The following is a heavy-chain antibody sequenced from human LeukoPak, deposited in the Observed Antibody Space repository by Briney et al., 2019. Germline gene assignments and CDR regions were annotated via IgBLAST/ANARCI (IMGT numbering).Heavy chain of an antibody. Sequence: GGSLRLSCAASGFTFSSYWMHWVRQAPGKGLVWVSRINSDGSSTSYADSVKGRFTISRDNAKNTLYLQMNSLRAEDTAVYYCAGFWGYYYGMDVRGQGTTVTVSS. V-gene: IGHV3-74*01. CDR3: AGFWGYYYGMDV. J-gene: IGHJ6*02. CDR2: INSDGSST. CDR1: GFTFSSYW. D-gene: IGHD3-16*01.